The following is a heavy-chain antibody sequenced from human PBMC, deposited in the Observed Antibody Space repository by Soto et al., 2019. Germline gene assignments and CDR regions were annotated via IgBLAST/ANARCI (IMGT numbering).Heavy chain of an antibody. J-gene: IGHJ6*02. V-gene: IGHV5-51*07. Sequence: GRQQQVPGKGLEWMGIIYPGDSDTRYSPSFQGQVTISADKSISTVYLQWSSLKASDTAMYYCARLGGDFGGAWGQGTTVTVSS. CDR2: IYPGDSDT. D-gene: IGHD2-21*02. CDR3: ARLGGDFGGA.